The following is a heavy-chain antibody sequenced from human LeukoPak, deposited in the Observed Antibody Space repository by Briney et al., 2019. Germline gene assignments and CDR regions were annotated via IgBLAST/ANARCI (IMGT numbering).Heavy chain of an antibody. Sequence: SSETLSLTCTVSGGSISSSSYYWGWIRQPPGKGLEWIGSIYYSGSTYYNPSLKSRVTISVDTSKNQFSLKLSSVTAADTAVYYCAREHMITFGGVIVQHNWFDPWGQGTLVTVSS. CDR2: IYYSGST. CDR3: AREHMITFGGVIVQHNWFDP. D-gene: IGHD3-16*02. J-gene: IGHJ5*02. V-gene: IGHV4-39*07. CDR1: GGSISSSSYY.